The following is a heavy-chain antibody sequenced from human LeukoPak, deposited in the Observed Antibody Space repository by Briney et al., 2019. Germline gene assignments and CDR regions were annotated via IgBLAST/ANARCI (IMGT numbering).Heavy chain of an antibody. D-gene: IGHD3-22*01. CDR1: GFSFRNYA. J-gene: IGHJ4*02. Sequence: GGSLRLSCVASGFSFRNYAIHWVRQAPGKGLEWVSVIYSGGNTYYADSVKGRFTISRDNSKNTLYLQMNSLRAEDTAVYYCAKLRGYYDSSGYYFDYWGQGTLVTVSS. CDR3: AKLRGYYDSSGYYFDY. CDR2: IYSGGNT. V-gene: IGHV3-23*03.